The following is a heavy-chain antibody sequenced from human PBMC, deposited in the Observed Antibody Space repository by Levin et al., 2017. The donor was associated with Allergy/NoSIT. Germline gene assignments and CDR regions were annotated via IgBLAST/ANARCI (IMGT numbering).Heavy chain of an antibody. CDR1: GFTFSSYS. J-gene: IGHJ4*02. D-gene: IGHD5-18*01. Sequence: ASVKVSCAASGFTFSSYSMNWVRQAPGKGLEWVSYITSSSTTIYYADSVKGRFTISRDNAKNSLYLQMNSLRDEDTAVYYCARGETTMAAEDYWGQGTLVTVSS. V-gene: IGHV3-48*02. CDR2: ITSSSTTI. CDR3: ARGETTMAAEDY.